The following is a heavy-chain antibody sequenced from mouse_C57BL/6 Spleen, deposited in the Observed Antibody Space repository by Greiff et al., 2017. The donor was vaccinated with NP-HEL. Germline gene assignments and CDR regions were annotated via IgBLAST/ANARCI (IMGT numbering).Heavy chain of an antibody. D-gene: IGHD3-2*02. CDR1: GYTFTSYW. CDR3: ARSDSSGYYYAMDY. J-gene: IGHJ4*01. CDR2: IDPSDSYT. Sequence: QVQLQQPGAELVKPGASVKMSCKASGYTFTSYWMHWVKQRPGQGLEWIGEIDPSDSYTNYNQKFKGKSTLTVDKSSSTAYMQLSSLTSEDSAVYYCARSDSSGYYYAMDYWGQGTSVTVSS. V-gene: IGHV1-69*01.